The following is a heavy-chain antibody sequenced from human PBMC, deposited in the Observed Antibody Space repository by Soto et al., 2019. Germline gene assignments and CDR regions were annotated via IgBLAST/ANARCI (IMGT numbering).Heavy chain of an antibody. CDR1: GGSFSGYY. Sequence: QVQLQQWGAGLLKPSETLSLTCAVYGGSFSGYYWSWIRQPPGKGLEWIGEINHSGSTNYNPSLKSRVTISVDTSKNQFSLKLSSVTAADTAVYYCARGPKLAMVDYWGQGTLVTVSS. D-gene: IGHD5-18*01. CDR3: ARGPKLAMVDY. CDR2: INHSGST. J-gene: IGHJ4*02. V-gene: IGHV4-34*01.